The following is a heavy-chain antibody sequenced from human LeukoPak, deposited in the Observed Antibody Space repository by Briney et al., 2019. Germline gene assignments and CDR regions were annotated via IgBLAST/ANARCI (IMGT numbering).Heavy chain of an antibody. J-gene: IGHJ3*02. V-gene: IGHV3-15*01. D-gene: IGHD6-6*01. CDR1: GFTFSNAW. CDR3: TTGIGIAARGADAFDI. CDR2: IKSKTDGGTT. Sequence: PGGSLRLSCAASGFTFSNAWMSWVRQAPGKGLEWVGRIKSKTDGGTTDYAAPVKGRFTISRDDSENTLYLQMNSLKTEDTAVYYCTTGIGIAARGADAFDIWGQGTMVTVSS.